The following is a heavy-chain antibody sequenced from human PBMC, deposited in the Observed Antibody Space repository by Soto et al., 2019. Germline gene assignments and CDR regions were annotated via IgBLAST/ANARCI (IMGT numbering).Heavy chain of an antibody. Sequence: QVQLVESGGGVVQPGRSLRLSCAASGFTFSSYAMHWVRQAPGKGLEWVAVISYDGSNKYYADSVKGRFTISRDNSKNTLYLQMNSLRAEDSAVYYCAREGYCSSTSCYMRDYYYYGMDVCGQGTTVTVSS. J-gene: IGHJ6*02. D-gene: IGHD2-2*02. CDR1: GFTFSSYA. CDR2: ISYDGSNK. V-gene: IGHV3-30-3*01. CDR3: AREGYCSSTSCYMRDYYYYGMDV.